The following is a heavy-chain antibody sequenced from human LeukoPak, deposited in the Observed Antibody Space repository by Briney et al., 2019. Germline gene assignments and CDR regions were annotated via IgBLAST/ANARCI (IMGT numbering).Heavy chain of an antibody. CDR1: EDSCTGNY. J-gene: IGHJ5*01. V-gene: IGHV1-2*02. D-gene: IGHD5/OR15-5a*01. CDR3: ARSHHFVGVYCYDS. Sequence: EQLTYNASEDSCTGNYMSCLRQPPQQKQKWMGWINPNSGGTNYAQKFQGRVTMTRDTSISTAYMELSRLRSDDTAVYYCARSHHFVGVYCYDSWGKGTLVCVSS. CDR2: INPNSGGT.